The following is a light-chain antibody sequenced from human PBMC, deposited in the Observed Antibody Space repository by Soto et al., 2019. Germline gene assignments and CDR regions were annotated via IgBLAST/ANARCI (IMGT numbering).Light chain of an antibody. CDR1: QSVSSSL. CDR2: GAS. J-gene: IGKJ1*01. Sequence: EIVLTQSPGTLSLSPGEGATLSCRASQSVSSSLLAWYQPKTGQAPRLLIYGASSRAPGIPDRFRGSASGTDFTLTISRLEPEDFALYYCQEYGSSPWTFDHGNKVEI. V-gene: IGKV3-20*01. CDR3: QEYGSSPWT.